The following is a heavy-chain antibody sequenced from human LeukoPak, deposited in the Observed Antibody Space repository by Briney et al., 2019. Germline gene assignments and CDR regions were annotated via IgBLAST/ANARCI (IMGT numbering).Heavy chain of an antibody. V-gene: IGHV3-15*07. CDR2: IKSKTAGETT. CDR1: GLTLSNVW. J-gene: IGHJ4*02. CDR3: AQGSGQFYEY. D-gene: IGHD2-15*01. Sequence: PGGSLRLSCAVSGLTLSNVWMNWVRQAPGKGLEWVGRIKSKTAGETTDFAAPVRGRFTISRDDSKNTLYLQMNSLTSEDTAMYYCAQGSGQFYEYWGQGTLVTVSS.